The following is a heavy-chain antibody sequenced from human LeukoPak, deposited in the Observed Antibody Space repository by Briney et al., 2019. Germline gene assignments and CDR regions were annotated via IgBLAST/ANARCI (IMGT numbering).Heavy chain of an antibody. CDR1: GFSVTRNY. CDR3: ARYDNGKDYFDY. Sequence: GGSLRLSCAASGFSVTRNYVSWVHQAAGKGLEWVSLMYSGGGTSYADSVKGRFTISRDTSKNTLYLQMSSLRAEDTALYYCARYDNGKDYFDYWGQGTLVTVSS. J-gene: IGHJ4*02. CDR2: MYSGGGT. D-gene: IGHD1-1*01. V-gene: IGHV3-53*01.